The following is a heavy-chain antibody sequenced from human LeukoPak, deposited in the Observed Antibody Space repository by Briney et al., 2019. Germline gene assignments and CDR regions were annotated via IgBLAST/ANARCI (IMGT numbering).Heavy chain of an antibody. V-gene: IGHV3-48*04. CDR1: GFTFSSYS. D-gene: IGHD3-22*01. Sequence: GGSLRLSCAASGFTFSSYSMNWVRQAPGKGLEWISFIDSTSRTIFYAESVKGRFTISRDNAKNSLFLQMNSLRAEDTAVYYCARRVPSQVVTDYFDYWGQGTLVTVSS. CDR2: IDSTSRTI. J-gene: IGHJ4*02. CDR3: ARRVPSQVVTDYFDY.